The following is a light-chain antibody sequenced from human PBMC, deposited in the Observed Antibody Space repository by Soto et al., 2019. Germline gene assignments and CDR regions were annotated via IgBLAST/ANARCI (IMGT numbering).Light chain of an antibody. J-gene: IGKJ1*01. CDR3: QQYASSPWT. V-gene: IGKV3-15*01. CDR1: QSVSNS. CDR2: AAS. Sequence: EIVMTQSPATLSVSAGERATLSCRASQSVSNSLAWYQQKPGQAPRLLIYAASTRATGVPVRFSGSGSGTDFTLTISRLEPEDFAVYYCQQYASSPWTFGQGTKVDIK.